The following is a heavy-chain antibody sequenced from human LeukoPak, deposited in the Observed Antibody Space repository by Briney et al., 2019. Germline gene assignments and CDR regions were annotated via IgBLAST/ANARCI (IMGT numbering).Heavy chain of an antibody. CDR1: GGSISSYY. CDR3: ARDRSIAAAGLYYYYYGMDV. CDR2: IYYSGST. J-gene: IGHJ6*02. D-gene: IGHD6-13*01. V-gene: IGHV4-59*01. Sequence: PSETLSLTCTVSGGSISSYYWSWIRQPPGKGLEWIGYIYYSGSTNYNPSLKSRVTISVDTSKNQFSLKLSSVTAADTAVYYCARDRSIAAAGLYYYYYGMDVWGQGTTVTVSS.